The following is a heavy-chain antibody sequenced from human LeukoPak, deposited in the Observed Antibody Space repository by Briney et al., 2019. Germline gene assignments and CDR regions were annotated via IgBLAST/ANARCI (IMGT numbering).Heavy chain of an antibody. CDR2: ILPGDSNP. J-gene: IGHJ5*02. V-gene: IGHV5-51*01. Sequence: GESLKISCKGSGYTFTNYWIGSVRQMPGKGLEWMGMILPGDSNPRYSPSFHGQVTFSADKSINTAYVQWSGLTASDTAIYYCARSIAPYMWDNVWFDPWGQGSLVTVSS. CDR1: GYTFTNYW. CDR3: ARSIAPYMWDNVWFDP. D-gene: IGHD1/OR15-1a*01.